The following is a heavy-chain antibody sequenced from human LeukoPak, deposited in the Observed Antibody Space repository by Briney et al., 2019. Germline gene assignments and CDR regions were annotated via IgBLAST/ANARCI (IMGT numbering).Heavy chain of an antibody. V-gene: IGHV4-59*01. J-gene: IGHJ5*02. CDR2: IYYSGIT. D-gene: IGHD3-10*01. CDR1: GGSISSYY. Sequence: SETLSLTCTVSGGSISSYYWSWIRQPPGKGLEWIGFIYYSGITDYNPSLKSRVTISVETSKNQFSLKLSSVTAADTAVYYCARGLFYYYGSRSYFGFKPWGQGTLVTVSS. CDR3: ARGLFYYYGSRSYFGFKP.